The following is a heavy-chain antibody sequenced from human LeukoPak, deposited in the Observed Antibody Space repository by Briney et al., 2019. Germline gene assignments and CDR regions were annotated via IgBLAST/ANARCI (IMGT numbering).Heavy chain of an antibody. Sequence: PSETLSLTCSVSGGSISTYYWTWIRQPPGKGLEWIGYIYYTGSTNYNPSLKSRATMSVDTSKSQLSLKRTSVTAADTAVYYCARPSIPSAAASALDIWGQGTMVTVSS. CDR3: ARPSIPSAAASALDI. CDR2: IYYTGST. J-gene: IGHJ3*02. CDR1: GGSISTYY. V-gene: IGHV4-59*08. D-gene: IGHD2-2*01.